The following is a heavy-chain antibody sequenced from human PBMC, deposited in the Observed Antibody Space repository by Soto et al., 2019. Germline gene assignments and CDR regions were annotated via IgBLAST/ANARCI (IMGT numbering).Heavy chain of an antibody. J-gene: IGHJ4*02. D-gene: IGHD3-22*01. CDR3: TTDPVTMIVVVPSSG. Sequence: GGSLTLSCAASGFTFSNGWMNWVCQAPGKGLERVGRIKSKTDGGTTDYAAPVKGRFTISRDDSKNTLYLQMNSLKTEDTAVYYCTTDPVTMIVVVPSSGWGQGT. CDR2: IKSKTDGGTT. V-gene: IGHV3-15*07. CDR1: GFTFSNGW.